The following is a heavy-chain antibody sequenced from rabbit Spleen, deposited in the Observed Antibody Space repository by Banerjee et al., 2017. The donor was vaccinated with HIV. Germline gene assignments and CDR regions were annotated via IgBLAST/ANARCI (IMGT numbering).Heavy chain of an antibody. CDR3: ARDPAYSSGSGSAIPYL. Sequence: QEQLEESGGDLVKPGASLTLTCTASGFSFSSNYYMCWVRQAPGKGLEWIACFYTGSGSTYYASWAKGRFTISNDNAQNTVFQQMTSLTVADTATYFCARDPAYSSGSGSAIPYLWGQGTLVTVS. CDR1: GFSFSSNYY. J-gene: IGHJ6*01. CDR2: FYTGSGST. D-gene: IGHD1-1*01. V-gene: IGHV1S45*01.